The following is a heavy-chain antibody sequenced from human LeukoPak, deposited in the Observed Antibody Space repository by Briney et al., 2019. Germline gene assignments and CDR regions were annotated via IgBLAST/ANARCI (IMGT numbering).Heavy chain of an antibody. Sequence: GGSLRLSCAASGFXFSSYGMHWVRQAPGKGLEWVAVISYDGSNKYYADSVKGRFTISRDNSKNTLYLQMNSLRAEDTAVYYCAKAEYYDFWSGLDYWGQGTLVTVSS. V-gene: IGHV3-30*18. CDR2: ISYDGSNK. CDR3: AKAEYYDFWSGLDY. D-gene: IGHD3-3*01. J-gene: IGHJ4*02. CDR1: GFXFSSYG.